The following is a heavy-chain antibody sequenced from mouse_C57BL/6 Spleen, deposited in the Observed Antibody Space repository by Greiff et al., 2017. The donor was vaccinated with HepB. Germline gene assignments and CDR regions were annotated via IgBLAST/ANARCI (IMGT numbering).Heavy chain of an antibody. CDR2: IYPGDGDT. J-gene: IGHJ2*01. D-gene: IGHD2-14*01. CDR1: GYAFSSSW. CDR3: ARDRYGRDFDY. Sequence: VQLQQSGPELVKPGASVKISCKASGYAFSSSWMNWVKQRPGKGLEWIGRIYPGDGDTNYNGKFKGKATLTADKSSSTAYMQLSSLTSEDSAVYFCARDRYGRDFDYWGQGTTLTVSS. V-gene: IGHV1-82*01.